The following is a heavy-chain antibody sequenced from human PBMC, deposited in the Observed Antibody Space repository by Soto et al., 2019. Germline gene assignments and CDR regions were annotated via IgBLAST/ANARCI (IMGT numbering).Heavy chain of an antibody. D-gene: IGHD1-26*01. V-gene: IGHV3-23*01. CDR2: ISGSGGST. J-gene: IGHJ6*02. Sequence: EVQLLESGGGLVQPGGSLRLSCAASGFTFSSYAMSWVRQAPGKGLEWVSGISGSGGSTYYADSVKGRFTISRDNSKNTLYLQMNSLRAEDTAVYYCAKDIYSGSYFDPYYYYGMDVWGQGTTVTVSS. CDR1: GFTFSSYA. CDR3: AKDIYSGSYFDPYYYYGMDV.